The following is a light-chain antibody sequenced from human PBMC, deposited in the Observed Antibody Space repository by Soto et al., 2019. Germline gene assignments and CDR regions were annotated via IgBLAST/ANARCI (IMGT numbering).Light chain of an antibody. CDR2: AAS. J-gene: IGKJ4*01. CDR1: QSISSY. CDR3: QQSYSTPLT. Sequence: DIQMTQSPSSLSASVGDRVTITCRASQSISSYLNWYQQKPGKAPKLLIYAASSLQSGVPSRLSGSGSGTDFTLTISSPQPEDFATYYCQQSYSTPLTFGGGTKVDIK. V-gene: IGKV1-39*01.